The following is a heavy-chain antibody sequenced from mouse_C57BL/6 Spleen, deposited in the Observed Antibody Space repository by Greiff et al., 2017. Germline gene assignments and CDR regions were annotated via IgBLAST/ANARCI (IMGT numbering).Heavy chain of an antibody. CDR1: GFTFSRYA. Sequence: EVMLVESGGGLVKPGGSLKLSCAASGFTFSRYAMSWVRPTPEKRLEWVATISDGGSYTSFPDNVKGRFTISRDNAKNNLYLQMSHLKSDDTAMYYCARDSTVVAGFDDWGQGTTLTVSS. CDR2: ISDGGSYT. J-gene: IGHJ2*01. D-gene: IGHD1-1*01. CDR3: ARDSTVVAGFDD. V-gene: IGHV5-4*01.